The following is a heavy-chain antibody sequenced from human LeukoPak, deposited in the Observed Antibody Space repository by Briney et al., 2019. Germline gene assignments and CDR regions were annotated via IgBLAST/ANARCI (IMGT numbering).Heavy chain of an antibody. V-gene: IGHV3-23*01. CDR2: ISGSGGST. Sequence: GGSLRLSCAASGFTFSRYAMNWVRQAPGKGLEWVSAISGSGGSTYYADSVKGRFTISRDNSKNALYLQMNSLGADDTAVYYCAKGNWRYFDYWGQGTLVTVSS. D-gene: IGHD1-1*01. J-gene: IGHJ4*02. CDR3: AKGNWRYFDY. CDR1: GFTFSRYA.